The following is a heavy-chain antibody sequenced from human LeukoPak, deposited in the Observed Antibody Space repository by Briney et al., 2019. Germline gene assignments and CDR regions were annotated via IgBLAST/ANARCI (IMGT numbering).Heavy chain of an antibody. CDR1: GYTFSSYG. V-gene: IGHV1-18*01. J-gene: IGHJ4*02. CDR3: LAVTAVDY. CDR2: ISAYNGNT. Sequence: ASVKVSCKAAGYTFSSYGMSWVRQAPGQGLEWMGWISAYNGNTNYAQKLQGRVTMTTDTSTSTAYMELRSLRSDDTAVYYCLAVTAVDYWGQGTLVTVSS. D-gene: IGHD4-17*01.